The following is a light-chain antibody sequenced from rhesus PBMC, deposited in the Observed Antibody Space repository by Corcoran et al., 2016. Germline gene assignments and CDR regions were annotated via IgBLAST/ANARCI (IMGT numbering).Light chain of an antibody. V-gene: IGKV3-35*01. CDR3: QQETDWPLT. J-gene: IGKJ4*01. Sequence: EVVMTQSPVTLSLSPGERATLSCRASQSVRSNVAWFHQKPGQAPRLLIYDASDRATGIPDRFRGSGSGTDFTLTINGLEPEDVGVYFCQQETDWPLTFGGGTKVEIK. CDR2: DAS. CDR1: QSVRSN.